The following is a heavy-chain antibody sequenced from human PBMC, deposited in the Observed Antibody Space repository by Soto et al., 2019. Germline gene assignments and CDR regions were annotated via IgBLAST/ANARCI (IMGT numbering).Heavy chain of an antibody. D-gene: IGHD2-2*01. Sequence: QVQLVQSGAEVKKPGASVKVSCKASGYTFTSYGISWVRQAPGQGLEWMGWISAYNGNTNYAQKLQGRVTMTTDTSTSTAYMELRSLRSDDTAMYYCARLGYCISTSCPYYYYYYGMDVWGQGTTVTVSS. V-gene: IGHV1-18*01. CDR2: ISAYNGNT. CDR1: GYTFTSYG. J-gene: IGHJ6*02. CDR3: ARLGYCISTSCPYYYYYYGMDV.